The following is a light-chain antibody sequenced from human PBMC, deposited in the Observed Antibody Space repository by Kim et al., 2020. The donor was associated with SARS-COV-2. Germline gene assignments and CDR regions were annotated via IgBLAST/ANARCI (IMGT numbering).Light chain of an antibody. V-gene: IGLV3-1*01. J-gene: IGLJ3*02. CDR1: NLGDKY. CDR3: QAWDSSTWV. Sequence: SYELTQPPSVSVSPGQTASITCSGDNLGDKYACWYQQKPGQSPVLVIYQDNKRPSGIPERFSGSNSGNTATLTISGTQAMDEADYYCQAWDSSTWVFGGGTQLTVL. CDR2: QDN.